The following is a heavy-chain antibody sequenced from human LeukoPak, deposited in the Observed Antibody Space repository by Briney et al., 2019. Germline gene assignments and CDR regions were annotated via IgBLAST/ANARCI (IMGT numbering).Heavy chain of an antibody. CDR2: IYTSGST. Sequence: SETLSLTCTVSGGSISSGSYYWSWIRQPAGKGLEWIGRIYTSGSTNYNPSLKSRVTISVDTSKNQFSLKLSSVTAADTAVYYCAATYVDTAMVRFDYWGQGTLVTVSS. D-gene: IGHD5-18*01. J-gene: IGHJ4*02. CDR1: GGSISSGSYY. V-gene: IGHV4-61*02. CDR3: AATYVDTAMVRFDY.